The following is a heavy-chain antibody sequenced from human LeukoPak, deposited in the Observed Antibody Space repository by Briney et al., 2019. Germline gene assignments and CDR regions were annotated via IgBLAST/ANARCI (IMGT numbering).Heavy chain of an antibody. Sequence: GPLRLPCAASGFTFSDHYISWIGQAPGKGLEWSSYISKSGTIKHYADSAKGRLNISRENAKNSVYLQMNRMRAEDTAVYYCGRGGKGLQIEKAFDIWGQGTMVTVSS. J-gene: IGHJ3*02. CDR3: GRGGKGLQIEKAFDI. V-gene: IGHV3-11*01. CDR1: GFTFSDHY. D-gene: IGHD5-24*01. CDR2: ISKSGTIK.